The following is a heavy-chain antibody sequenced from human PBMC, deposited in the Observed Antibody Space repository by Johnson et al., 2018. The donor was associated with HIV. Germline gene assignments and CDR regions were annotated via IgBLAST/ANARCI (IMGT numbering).Heavy chain of an antibody. CDR3: ARDPPGATGIPVAEDAFDI. V-gene: IGHV3-7*01. CDR1: GFTVSSNY. Sequence: VQLVESGGGVVQPGRSLRLSCAASGFTVSSNYMSWVRQAPGKGLEWVANINQDGSEKYYVDSARGRFTISRDNSKNTLYLQMNSLRTEDTAVYYCARDPPGATGIPVAEDAFDIWGQGTMVTVSS. CDR2: INQDGSEK. J-gene: IGHJ3*02. D-gene: IGHD6-19*01.